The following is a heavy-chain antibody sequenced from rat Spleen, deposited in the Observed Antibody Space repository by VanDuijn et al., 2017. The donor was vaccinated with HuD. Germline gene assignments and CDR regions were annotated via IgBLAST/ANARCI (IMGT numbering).Heavy chain of an antibody. CDR2: ISYDGSST. Sequence: EVQLVESGGGLVQPGRSLKLSCAASGFTFSNYGMAWVRQAPTKGLEWVATISYDGSSTYYRASVKGRFTISRDNAKSTLYLQMDSLRSEDTATFYCARHNSGYGVMDAWGQGASVTVSS. D-gene: IGHD4-3*01. V-gene: IGHV5-29*01. CDR3: ARHNSGYGVMDA. CDR1: GFTFSNYG. J-gene: IGHJ4*01.